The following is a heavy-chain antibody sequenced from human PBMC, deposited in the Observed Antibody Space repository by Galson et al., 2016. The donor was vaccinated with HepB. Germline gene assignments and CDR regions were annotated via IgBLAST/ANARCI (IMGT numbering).Heavy chain of an antibody. CDR1: GFSLSTRGLG. CDR2: IYWDDEK. D-gene: IGHD6-13*01. V-gene: IGHV2-5*02. J-gene: IGHJ5*02. CDR3: AHRKPASATWFGP. Sequence: PALVKPTQTLTLTCTFSGFSLSTRGLGVGWIRQPPGKALEWLALIYWDDEKRYSPSLKSRLNITNDRSKNQVVLKMTNMDPVDTAKYFCAHRKPASATWFGPWGQGILVIVSS.